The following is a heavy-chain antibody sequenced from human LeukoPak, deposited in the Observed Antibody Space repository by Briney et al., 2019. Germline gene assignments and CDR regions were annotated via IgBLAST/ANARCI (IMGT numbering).Heavy chain of an antibody. CDR2: IKDDGTT. Sequence: AGGSLRLSCAVSGFSFSSRLIHWVRQAPGKGLVWVALIKDDGTTNYADSVRGRFTASRDDAKNTVYLQMSSLRADDTAVYYCHPLSYVSNWGQGTLVTVS. J-gene: IGHJ4*02. CDR3: HPLSYVSN. D-gene: IGHD3-22*01. V-gene: IGHV3-74*01. CDR1: GFSFSSRL.